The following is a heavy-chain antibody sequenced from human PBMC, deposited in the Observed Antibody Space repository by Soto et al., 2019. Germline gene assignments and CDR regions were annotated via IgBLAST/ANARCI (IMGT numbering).Heavy chain of an antibody. D-gene: IGHD5-12*01. CDR2: TYHRSKWYN. V-gene: IGHV6-1*01. Sequence: SQTLSLTCAISGDSVSSNSAAWHWIRQSPSRGLEWLGRTYHRSKWYNDYAVSVKSRITFNPDTSKNQFSLQLNSVTPEDTAVYYCARDSRDGYNYEGNFDYWGQGTLVTVSS. CDR3: ARDSRDGYNYEGNFDY. CDR1: GDSVSSNSAA. J-gene: IGHJ4*02.